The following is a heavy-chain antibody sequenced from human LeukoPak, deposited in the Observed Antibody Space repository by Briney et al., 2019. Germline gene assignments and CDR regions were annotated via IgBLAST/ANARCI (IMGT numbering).Heavy chain of an antibody. Sequence: SVKVSCTASGGTFSSYAISWVRQAPGQGLEWMGGIIPIFGTANYAQKFQGRVTITADKSTSTAYMELSSLRSEDTAVYYCARVRSGYSSGWYPQYYFDYWGQGTLVTVSS. J-gene: IGHJ4*02. CDR2: IIPIFGTA. V-gene: IGHV1-69*06. D-gene: IGHD6-19*01. CDR1: GGTFSSYA. CDR3: ARVRSGYSSGWYPQYYFDY.